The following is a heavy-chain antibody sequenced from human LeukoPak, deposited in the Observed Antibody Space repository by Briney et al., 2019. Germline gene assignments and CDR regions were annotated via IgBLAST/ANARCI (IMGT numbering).Heavy chain of an antibody. V-gene: IGHV1-2*02. J-gene: IGHJ4*02. CDR2: INPNSGGT. Sequence: ASVKVSCKASGYTFTGYYMHWVRQSPGQGLEWMGWINPNSGGTNYAQKFQGRVTMTRDTSISTAYMELSRLRSDDTAVYYCARDYDSSGYLVNWGQGTLVTVSS. D-gene: IGHD3-22*01. CDR1: GYTFTGYY. CDR3: ARDYDSSGYLVN.